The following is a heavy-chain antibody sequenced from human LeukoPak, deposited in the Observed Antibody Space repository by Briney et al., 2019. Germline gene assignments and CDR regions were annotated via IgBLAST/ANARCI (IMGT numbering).Heavy chain of an antibody. D-gene: IGHD5-12*01. CDR3: ASRAVDKWVSAGFDY. Sequence: SETLSLTCAVYGGSFSGYYWSWIRQPPGKGLEWIWEINHSGSTNYNPSLKSRVTISVDTSKNQFSLKLSSVTAADTAVYYCASRAVDKWVSAGFDYWGQGTLVTVSS. J-gene: IGHJ4*02. V-gene: IGHV4-34*01. CDR1: GGSFSGYY. CDR2: INHSGST.